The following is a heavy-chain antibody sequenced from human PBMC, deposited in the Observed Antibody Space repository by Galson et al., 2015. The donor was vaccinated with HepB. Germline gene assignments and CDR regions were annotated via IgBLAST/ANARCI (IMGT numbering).Heavy chain of an antibody. Sequence: SLRLSCAASGITVATNFMSWVRRAPGRGLEWVSDIYIGGNTYYADSVRGRFTISRDNAKNSLYLQMNSLRADDTAVYYCAREAYYDFWSLFDFWGQGTLVTVSS. D-gene: IGHD3-3*01. CDR1: GITVATNF. CDR2: IYIGGNT. J-gene: IGHJ4*02. V-gene: IGHV3-66*01. CDR3: AREAYYDFWSLFDF.